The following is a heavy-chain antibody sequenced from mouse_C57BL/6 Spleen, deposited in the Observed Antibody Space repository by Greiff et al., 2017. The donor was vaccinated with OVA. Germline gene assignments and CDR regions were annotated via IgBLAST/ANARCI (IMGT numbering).Heavy chain of an antibody. CDR3: TSLGFGY. J-gene: IGHJ2*01. CDR2: IDPETGGT. CDR1: GYTFTDYE. Sequence: QVQLQQSGAELVRPGASVTLSCKASGYTFTDYEMHWVKQTPVHGLEWIGAIDPETGGTAYNQKFKGKAILTADTSSNTAYMELRSLKSEDSAVDYCTSLGFGYWGQGTTLTVSS. D-gene: IGHD3-3*01. V-gene: IGHV1-15*01.